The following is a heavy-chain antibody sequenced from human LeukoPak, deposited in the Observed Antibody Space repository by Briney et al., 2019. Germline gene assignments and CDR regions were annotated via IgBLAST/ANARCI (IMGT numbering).Heavy chain of an antibody. CDR3: ARLTDWTGYFLG. J-gene: IGHJ4*02. V-gene: IGHV1-69*13. CDR1: GGTFSSYA. CDR2: IIPIFGTA. Sequence: GASVKVSCKASGGTFSSYAISWVRQAPGQGLEWMGGIIPIFGTANYAQKFQGRVTITADESTSTAYMELSSLRSEDTAVYYCARLTDWTGYFLGWGQGTLVTVSS. D-gene: IGHD3/OR15-3a*01.